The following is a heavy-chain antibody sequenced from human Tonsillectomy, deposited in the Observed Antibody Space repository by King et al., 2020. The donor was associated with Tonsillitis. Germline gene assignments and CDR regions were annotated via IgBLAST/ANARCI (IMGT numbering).Heavy chain of an antibody. CDR3: ARPLGYYDSSGYYPYYYYGMDV. D-gene: IGHD3-22*01. CDR2: MNPNSGNT. J-gene: IGHJ6*02. V-gene: IGHV1-8*01. CDR1: GYTFTSYD. Sequence: VQLVESGAEVKKPGASVKVSCKASGYTFTSYDINWVRQATGQGLEWMGWMNPNSGNTGYAQMFQGRVTMTRNTSISTAYMELSSLRSEDTAVYYCARPLGYYDSSGYYPYYYYGMDVWGQGTTVTVS.